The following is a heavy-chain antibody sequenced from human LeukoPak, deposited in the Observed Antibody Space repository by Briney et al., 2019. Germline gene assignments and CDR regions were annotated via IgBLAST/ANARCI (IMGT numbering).Heavy chain of an antibody. CDR2: ISAYNGNT. D-gene: IGHD5-24*01. CDR1: GYIFTSYG. CDR3: AKSRDGYFDY. J-gene: IGHJ4*02. Sequence: EASVKVSCKASGYIFTSYGISWVRQAPGQGLEWMGWISAYNGNTNYAQKLQGRVTMTTDTSTSTAYMELRSLRSDDTAVYYCAKSRDGYFDYWGQGTLVTVSS. V-gene: IGHV1-18*01.